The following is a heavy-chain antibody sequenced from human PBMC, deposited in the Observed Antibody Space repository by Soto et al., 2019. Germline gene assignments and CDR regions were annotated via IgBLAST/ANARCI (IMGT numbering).Heavy chain of an antibody. CDR1: GGSISSGDYY. J-gene: IGHJ5*02. Sequence: PSETLSLTCTVSGGSISSGDYYWSWIRQPPGKGLEWIGYIYYSGSTYYNPSLKSRVTISVDTSKNQFSLKLSSVTAADTAVYYCARVPPYGGNLDPWGQGTLVTVS. CDR2: IYYSGST. V-gene: IGHV4-30-4*01. D-gene: IGHD4-17*01. CDR3: ARVPPYGGNLDP.